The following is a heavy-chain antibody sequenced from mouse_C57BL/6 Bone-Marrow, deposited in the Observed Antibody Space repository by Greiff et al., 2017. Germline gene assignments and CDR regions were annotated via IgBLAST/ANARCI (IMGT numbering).Heavy chain of an antibody. Sequence: QVQLQQPGAELVKPGASVKLSCKASGYTFTSYWMHWVKQRPGQGLEWIGMIHPNSGSTNYNEKFKSKATLTVDKSSSTAYMQLSSLTSEDSAVYYCAKFYYGSSYDYFDYWGQGTTLTVSS. CDR2: IHPNSGST. CDR3: AKFYYGSSYDYFDY. V-gene: IGHV1-64*01. J-gene: IGHJ2*01. CDR1: GYTFTSYW. D-gene: IGHD1-1*01.